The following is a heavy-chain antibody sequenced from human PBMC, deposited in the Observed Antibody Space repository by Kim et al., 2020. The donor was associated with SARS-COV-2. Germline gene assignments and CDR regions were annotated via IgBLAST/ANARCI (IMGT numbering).Heavy chain of an antibody. D-gene: IGHD3-10*01. J-gene: IGHJ4*02. V-gene: IGHV1-69*01. CDR3: ARGAYYGSGSYQFDY. Sequence: QRFQGRVTITADESTSTAYMELSSLRSEDAAVYYCARGAYYGSGSYQFDYWGQGTLVTVSS.